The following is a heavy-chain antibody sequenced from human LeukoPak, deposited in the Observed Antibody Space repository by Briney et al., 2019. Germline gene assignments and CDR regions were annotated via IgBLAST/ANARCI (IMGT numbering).Heavy chain of an antibody. V-gene: IGHV4-34*01. J-gene: IGHJ4*02. CDR2: INHSGST. CDR1: GGSFSGYY. Sequence: SETLSLTCAVSGGSFSGYYWSWIRQPPGKGLEWIGEINHSGSTNYNPSLKSRVTISVDTSKNQFSLKLSSVTAADTAVYYCAREEKGSGWYWGQGTLVTVSS. CDR3: AREEKGSGWY. D-gene: IGHD6-19*01.